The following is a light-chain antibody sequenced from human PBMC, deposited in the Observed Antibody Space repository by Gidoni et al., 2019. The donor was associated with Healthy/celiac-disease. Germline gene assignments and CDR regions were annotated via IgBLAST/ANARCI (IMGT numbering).Light chain of an antibody. V-gene: IGKV3-11*01. CDR2: DAS. CDR3: QQRSNWRLT. Sequence: IVLTQSSATLSLSPGERATLSCRASQSVSSYLAWYQQKPGQAPRLLIYDASNRATGIPARFSGSGSGTDFTLTISSLEPEDFAVYYCQQRSNWRLTFGGGTKVEIK. J-gene: IGKJ4*01. CDR1: QSVSSY.